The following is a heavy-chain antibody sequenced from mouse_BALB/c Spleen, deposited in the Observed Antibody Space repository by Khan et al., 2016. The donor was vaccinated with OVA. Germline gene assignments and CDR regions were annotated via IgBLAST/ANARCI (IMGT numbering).Heavy chain of an antibody. CDR3: ANFDYGYYAVDS. Sequence: QVQLQQSGPGLVAPSQSLSITCTASGFSLTSYGVTWVRQPPGKGLEWLGVIWGDGNTNYHSALISRLSISKDNSKSQVFLILNSLQTDDTATYYCANFDYGYYAVDSWGQGTTVTISS. J-gene: IGHJ4*01. D-gene: IGHD2-4*01. V-gene: IGHV2-3*01. CDR1: GFSLTSYG. CDR2: IWGDGNT.